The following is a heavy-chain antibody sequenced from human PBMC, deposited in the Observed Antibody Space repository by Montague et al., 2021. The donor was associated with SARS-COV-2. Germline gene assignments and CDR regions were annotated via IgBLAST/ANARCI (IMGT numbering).Heavy chain of an antibody. CDR1: GFTFSSYD. Sequence: LSCAASGFTFSSYDMHWVRQAPGKGLEWVAVIWYDGSNQYYGDSVKGRFTISRDNSKNTLYLQMNSLRAEDTAAYYCAREYSAPRWFGEYNRYGMDVWGQGTTVTVSS. V-gene: IGHV3-33*08. CDR3: AREYSAPRWFGEYNRYGMDV. D-gene: IGHD3-10*01. CDR2: IWYDGSNQ. J-gene: IGHJ6*02.